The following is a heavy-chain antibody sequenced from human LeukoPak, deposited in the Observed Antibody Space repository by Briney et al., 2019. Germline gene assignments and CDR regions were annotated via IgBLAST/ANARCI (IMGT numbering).Heavy chain of an antibody. CDR3: AKDGPYITIFGVVIGRYYYYGMDV. CDR1: GFTFSSYA. J-gene: IGHJ6*02. Sequence: GGSLRLSCAASGFTFSSYAMSWVRQAPGKGLEWVSAISGSGGSTYYADSVKGRFTISRDNSKNTLYLQMNSLRAEDTAIYYCAKDGPYITIFGVVIGRYYYYGMDVWGQGTTVTVSS. D-gene: IGHD3-3*01. CDR2: ISGSGGST. V-gene: IGHV3-23*01.